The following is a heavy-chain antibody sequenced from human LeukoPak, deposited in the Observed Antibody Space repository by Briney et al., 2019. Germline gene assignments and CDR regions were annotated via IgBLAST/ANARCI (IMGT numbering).Heavy chain of an antibody. CDR2: ISGSGGST. V-gene: IGHV3-23*01. CDR3: AKRPRGNYLDPFDY. D-gene: IGHD3-10*01. CDR1: GFTFSSYA. Sequence: GGSLRLSCAASGFTFSSYAMSWVRQAPGKGLEWVSGISGSGGSTYYADSVKGRFTISRDNSKNRLYLQMNSLRAEDTAVYYCAKRPRGNYLDPFDYWGQGTLVAVCS. J-gene: IGHJ4*02.